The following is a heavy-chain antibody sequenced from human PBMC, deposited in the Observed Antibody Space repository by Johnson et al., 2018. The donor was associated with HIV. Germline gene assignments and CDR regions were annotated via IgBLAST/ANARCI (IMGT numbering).Heavy chain of an antibody. CDR1: GFTFSSYA. J-gene: IGHJ3*02. CDR3: AKVFVAGDAFDI. Sequence: QVQLVESGGGLVQPGGSLRLSCAASGFTFSSYAMSWVRQAPGKGLEWVAVISYDGSNKYYADSVKGRFTISRENAKNSLYLQMNSLRAGDTAVYYCAKVFVAGDAFDIWGQGTMVTVSS. D-gene: IGHD2-15*01. V-gene: IGHV3-30*14. CDR2: ISYDGSNK.